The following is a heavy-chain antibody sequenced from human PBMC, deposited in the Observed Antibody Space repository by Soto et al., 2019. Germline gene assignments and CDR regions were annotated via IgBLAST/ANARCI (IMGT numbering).Heavy chain of an antibody. Sequence: GGSLRLSGAASGFTFSSYAMSWVRQAPGKGLEWVSAISGSGGSTYYADSVKGRFTISRDNSKNTLYLQMNSLRAEDTAVYYCAKDPIEFPWFDPWGQGTLVTVSS. D-gene: IGHD1-26*01. V-gene: IGHV3-23*01. CDR3: AKDPIEFPWFDP. CDR1: GFTFSSYA. CDR2: ISGSGGST. J-gene: IGHJ5*02.